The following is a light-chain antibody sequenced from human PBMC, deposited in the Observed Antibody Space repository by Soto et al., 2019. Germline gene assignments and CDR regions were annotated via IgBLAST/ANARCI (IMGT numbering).Light chain of an antibody. CDR3: QKHNAAPLT. CDR2: TSS. CDR1: QGIGNY. J-gene: IGKJ4*01. Sequence: DFQMTQSPSSLSASVGDRVTITCRASQGIGNYLAWYQQKPGKVPKLLIYTSSTLQSGVPSRFSGSGSGTDFTLTISNLQPEDVATYYCQKHNAAPLTFGGGTKVDIK. V-gene: IGKV1-27*01.